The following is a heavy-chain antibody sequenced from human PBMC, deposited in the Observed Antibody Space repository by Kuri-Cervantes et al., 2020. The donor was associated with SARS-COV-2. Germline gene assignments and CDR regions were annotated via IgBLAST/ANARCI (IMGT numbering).Heavy chain of an antibody. CDR3: ASLWSATGALKIHDAFDL. V-gene: IGHV1-18*01. CDR2: ISTYSGDT. Sequence: ASVKVSFKASGYPFTNFCISWVRQAPGRGLEWMGWISTYSGDTIYPQNFQGRVTITADKSTTTAYMELSSLRSDDTAVYFCASLWSATGALKIHDAFDLWGQGTLVTVSS. D-gene: IGHD2-15*01. J-gene: IGHJ3*01. CDR1: GYPFTNFC.